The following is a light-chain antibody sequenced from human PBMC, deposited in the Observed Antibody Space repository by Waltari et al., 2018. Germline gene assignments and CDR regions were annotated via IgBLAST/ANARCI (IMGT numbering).Light chain of an antibody. CDR2: DVS. CDR1: SSDVGGYNY. J-gene: IGLJ2*01. Sequence: QSALTQPASVSGSPGPSITISCTGTSSDVGGYNYVSWYQQHPGKAHKLMIYDVSNRPSGVSNRFSGSKSGNTASMTISGLQAEDEADYYCSSYTSSSTNVVFGGGTKLTVL. CDR3: SSYTSSSTNVV. V-gene: IGLV2-14*03.